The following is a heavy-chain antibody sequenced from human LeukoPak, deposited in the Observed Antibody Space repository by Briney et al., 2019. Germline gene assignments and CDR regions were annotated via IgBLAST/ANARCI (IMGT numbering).Heavy chain of an antibody. J-gene: IGHJ3*02. V-gene: IGHV3-7*01. D-gene: IGHD2/OR15-2a*01. Sequence: GGSLRLSCAASGFTFSSYWMSWVRQAPGKGLEWVANIKQDGSEEYYVDSVKGRFTISRDNVKNSLYLQMNSLRAEDTAVYYCARLYYYGDAFDIWGQGTMVTVSS. CDR3: ARLYYYGDAFDI. CDR2: IKQDGSEE. CDR1: GFTFSSYW.